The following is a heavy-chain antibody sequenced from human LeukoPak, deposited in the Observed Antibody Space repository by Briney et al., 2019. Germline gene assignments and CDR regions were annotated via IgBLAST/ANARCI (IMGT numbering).Heavy chain of an antibody. CDR3: ARATTVTSFDY. D-gene: IGHD4-17*01. CDR2: INHIGST. CDR1: GGSFSGYY. Sequence: SETLSLTCAVYGGSFSGYYWSWIRQPPGKGLEWIGEINHIGSTNYNPSLKSRVTISVDTSKNQFSLKLSSVTAADTAVYYCARATTVTSFDYWGQGTLVTVSS. J-gene: IGHJ4*02. V-gene: IGHV4-34*01.